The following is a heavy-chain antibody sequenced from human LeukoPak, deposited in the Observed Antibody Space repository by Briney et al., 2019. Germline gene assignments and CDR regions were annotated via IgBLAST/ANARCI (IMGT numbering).Heavy chain of an antibody. Sequence: SETLSLTCTVSGDSTTSYYWSWIRQPPGKGLEWIAYISDIGSINYDPSLKSRVTISLDTSKNQFSLKLSSVTAADTAVYYCAGHHPRNTVDFWGQGTLVTVSS. D-gene: IGHD2/OR15-2a*01. J-gene: IGHJ4*02. CDR3: AGHHPRNTVDF. V-gene: IGHV4-59*08. CDR2: ISDIGSI. CDR1: GDSTTSYY.